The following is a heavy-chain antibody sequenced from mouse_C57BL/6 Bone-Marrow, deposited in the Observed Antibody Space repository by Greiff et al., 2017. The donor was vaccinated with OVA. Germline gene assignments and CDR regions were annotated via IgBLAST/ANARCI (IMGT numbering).Heavy chain of an antibody. CDR2: ISNLAYSI. J-gene: IGHJ4*01. Sequence: EVKLVESGGGLVQPGGSLKLSCAASGFTFSDYGMAWVRQAPRKGPEWVAFISNLAYSIYYADTVTGRFTISRENAKNTLYLEMSSLRSEDTAMYYCATLAYYYGSSLYAMDYWGQGTSVTVSS. D-gene: IGHD1-1*01. CDR1: GFTFSDYG. CDR3: ATLAYYYGSSLYAMDY. V-gene: IGHV5-15*01.